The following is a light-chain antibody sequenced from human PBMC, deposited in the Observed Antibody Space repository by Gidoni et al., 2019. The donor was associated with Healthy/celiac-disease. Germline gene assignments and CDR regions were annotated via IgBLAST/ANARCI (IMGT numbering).Light chain of an antibody. V-gene: IGKV3-11*01. CDR1: QSVSSY. Sequence: EIVLTQSPATLSLSPGERATISCRASQSVSSYLAWYQQKPGQAPRLLISDASNRATGIPARFSGSGSGTDFTLTISSLEPEDFAVYYCQQRSNWPPTFGGGTKVEIK. J-gene: IGKJ4*01. CDR2: DAS. CDR3: QQRSNWPPT.